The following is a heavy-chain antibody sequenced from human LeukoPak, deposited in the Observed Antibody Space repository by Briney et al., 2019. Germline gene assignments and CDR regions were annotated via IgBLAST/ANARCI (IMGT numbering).Heavy chain of an antibody. J-gene: IGHJ4*02. Sequence: GASVKVSCKASGYTFTSYGISWVRQAPGQGLEWMGWISAYNGDTNYAQKLQGRVTMTTDTPASTAYMELRSLRSDDTAVYYCARDASGSYTHDYWGQGTLVTVSS. CDR1: GYTFTSYG. CDR3: ARDASGSYTHDY. V-gene: IGHV1-18*01. CDR2: ISAYNGDT. D-gene: IGHD1-26*01.